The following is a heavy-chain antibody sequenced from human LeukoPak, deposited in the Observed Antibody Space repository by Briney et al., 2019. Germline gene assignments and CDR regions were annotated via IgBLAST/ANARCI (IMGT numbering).Heavy chain of an antibody. CDR3: ARSNSGGNPLVDAFDI. CDR1: GGTFSSYA. D-gene: IGHD4-23*01. CDR2: IIPIFGTA. V-gene: IGHV1-69*05. J-gene: IGHJ3*02. Sequence: SVKVSCKASGGTFSSYAISWVRQAPGQGLEWMGGIIPIFGTANYAQKFQGRVTITTDGSTSTAYMELSSLRSEDTAVYYCARSNSGGNPLVDAFDIWGQGTMVTVSS.